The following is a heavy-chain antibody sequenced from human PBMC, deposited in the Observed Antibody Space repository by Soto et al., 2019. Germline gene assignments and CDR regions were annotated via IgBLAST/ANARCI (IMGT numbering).Heavy chain of an antibody. V-gene: IGHV3-23*01. CDR1: GFTFSSYA. CDR2: ISGSGGST. D-gene: IGHD3-3*01. J-gene: IGHJ6*02. CDR3: AKGDYDFWSGYYWHYYYGMDV. Sequence: GGSLRLSCAASGFTFSSYAMSWVRQAPGKGLEWVSAISGSGGSTYYADSVKGRFTISRDNSKNTLYLQMNSLRAEDTAVYYCAKGDYDFWSGYYWHYYYGMDVWGQGTTVTVSS.